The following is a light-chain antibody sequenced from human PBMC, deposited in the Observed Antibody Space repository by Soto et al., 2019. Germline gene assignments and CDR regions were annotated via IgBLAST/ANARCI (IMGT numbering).Light chain of an antibody. Sequence: QMTQSPSSLSASIGDRVTLTCRASQGIRTDLGWYQQSPGKAPKVLIVGASTLQSGVPSRFSGSGSGTDFTLTISSLQPEDSATYYCLQDFSYPRTFGQGTKVEIK. CDR1: QGIRTD. CDR3: LQDFSYPRT. J-gene: IGKJ1*01. CDR2: GAS. V-gene: IGKV1-6*01.